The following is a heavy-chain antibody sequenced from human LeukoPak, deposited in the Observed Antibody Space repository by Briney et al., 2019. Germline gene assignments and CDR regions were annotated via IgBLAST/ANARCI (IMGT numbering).Heavy chain of an antibody. CDR3: AREWPENYYYGMDV. V-gene: IGHV3-66*01. CDR1: GFTVSSNY. D-gene: IGHD5-12*01. CDR2: IYSGGST. Sequence: GGSLRLSCAASGFTVSSNYMSWVRQAPGKGLEWVSVIYSGGSTYYADSVKGRFTISRDNSKNTLYLQMNSLRAEDTAVYYCAREWPENYYYGMDVWGQGTTVTVSS. J-gene: IGHJ6*02.